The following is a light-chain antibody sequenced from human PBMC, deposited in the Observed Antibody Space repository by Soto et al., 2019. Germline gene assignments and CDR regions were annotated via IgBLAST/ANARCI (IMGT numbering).Light chain of an antibody. J-gene: IGKJ3*01. Sequence: EVEWIQSPATLSLSQGERATLSCRASQNVRNTYLAWYQQKAGQAPRLLIYAASSRATGIPDRFSGSGSGTDFTLTITGLEPEDFAVYYCQQYGSSPDLITFGPGTKVDIK. CDR1: QNVRNTY. V-gene: IGKV3-20*01. CDR3: QQYGSSPDLIT. CDR2: AAS.